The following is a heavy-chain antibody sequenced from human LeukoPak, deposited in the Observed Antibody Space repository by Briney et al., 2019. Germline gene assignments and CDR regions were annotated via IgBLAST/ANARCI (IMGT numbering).Heavy chain of an antibody. CDR1: GESLSGYY. J-gene: IGHJ6*03. Sequence: SETLSLTCAVYGESLSGYYWSWIRQPPGKGLEWIGEINQSGSTNYNPSLKSRVTISVDTFKNQFSLKLSSVTAADTALYYCARGRRPPLIPSAIYYYYHMDVWGKGTTVTVSS. V-gene: IGHV4-34*01. D-gene: IGHD2-2*02. CDR2: INQSGST. CDR3: ARGRRPPLIPSAIYYYYHMDV.